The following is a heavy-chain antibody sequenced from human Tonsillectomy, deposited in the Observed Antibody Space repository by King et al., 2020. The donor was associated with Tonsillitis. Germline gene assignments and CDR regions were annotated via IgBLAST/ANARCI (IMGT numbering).Heavy chain of an antibody. CDR3: ARSFGSGSFDYYFDY. Sequence: VQLVESGGGLVQPGGSLRLSCAASGFTFSSYGMSWVRQAPGKGLEWVSYISGSSSTIYYAGSVKGRFTISRDNAKNSLYLQMNSLRAEDTALYYCARSFGSGSFDYYFDYWGQGSLVPVSS. CDR1: GFTFSSYG. V-gene: IGHV3-48*01. J-gene: IGHJ4*02. D-gene: IGHD3-10*01. CDR2: ISGSSSTI.